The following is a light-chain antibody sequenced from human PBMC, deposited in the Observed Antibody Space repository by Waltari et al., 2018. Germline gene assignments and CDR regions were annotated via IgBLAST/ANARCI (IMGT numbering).Light chain of an antibody. CDR2: YDK. J-gene: IGLJ3*02. Sequence: SYVVTQPPSMSAAPGQTARITCGGRNIGSKSVHWYQQRPSQAPGLGVYYDKDRPSRIPERFSGSNSGNTATLTISRVEAGDEADYYCQVWDINSDHIWVFGGGTKLTVL. CDR3: QVWDINSDHIWV. V-gene: IGLV3-21*02. CDR1: NIGSKS.